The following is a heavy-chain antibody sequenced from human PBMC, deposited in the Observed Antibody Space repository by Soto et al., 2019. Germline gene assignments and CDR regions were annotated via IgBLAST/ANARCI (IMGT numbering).Heavy chain of an antibody. CDR1: GGTFSSYA. CDR2: MNPNSGKT. D-gene: IGHD3-10*01. J-gene: IGHJ3*02. Sequence: ASVKVSCKASGGTFSSYAISWVRQAPGQGLEWMGWMNPNSGKTGYAQKFQGRVTMTRNTSISTAYMELSSLRSEDTAVYYCARATLPGIRFDAFDIWGQGTMVTVSS. CDR3: ARATLPGIRFDAFDI. V-gene: IGHV1-8*02.